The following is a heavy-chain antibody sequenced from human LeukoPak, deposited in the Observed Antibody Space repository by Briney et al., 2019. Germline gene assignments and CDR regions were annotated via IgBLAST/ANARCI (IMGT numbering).Heavy chain of an antibody. CDR2: ISGSGGST. Sequence: GGSLRLSCAASGSTFSSYAMSWVRQAPGKGLEWVSAISGSGGSTYYADSVKGRFTISRDNSKNTLYLQMNSLRAEDTAVYYCAKGFLRGYPYYMDVWGKGTTVTVSS. CDR1: GSTFSSYA. V-gene: IGHV3-23*01. CDR3: AKGFLRGYPYYMDV. D-gene: IGHD3-22*01. J-gene: IGHJ6*03.